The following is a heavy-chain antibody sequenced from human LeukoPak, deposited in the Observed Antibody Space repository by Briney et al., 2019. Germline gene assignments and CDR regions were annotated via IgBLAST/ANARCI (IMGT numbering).Heavy chain of an antibody. CDR3: ARSKRDVRYFDILTDYPKYYFDY. CDR2: INHSGST. Sequence: SETLSLTCAVYGGSFSGYYWSWIRQPPGKGLEWIGEINHSGSTNYNPSLKSRVTISVDTSKNQFSLKLSSVTAADTAVYYCARSKRDVRYFDILTDYPKYYFDYWGQGTLVTVSS. CDR1: GGSFSGYY. J-gene: IGHJ4*02. D-gene: IGHD3-9*01. V-gene: IGHV4-34*01.